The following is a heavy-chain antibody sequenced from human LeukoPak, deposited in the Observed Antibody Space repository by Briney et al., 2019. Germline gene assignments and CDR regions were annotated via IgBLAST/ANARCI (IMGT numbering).Heavy chain of an antibody. D-gene: IGHD3-22*01. V-gene: IGHV4-34*01. J-gene: IGHJ3*02. CDR3: ARALFYYDSSGCAFDI. CDR2: INHSGST. CDR1: GGSFSGYY. Sequence: SETLSLTCAVYGGSFSGYYWSWIRQPPGKGLEWIGEINHSGSTNYNPSLKSRVTISVDTSKNQFSLKLSSVTAADTAVYYCARALFYYDSSGCAFDIWGQGTMVTVSS.